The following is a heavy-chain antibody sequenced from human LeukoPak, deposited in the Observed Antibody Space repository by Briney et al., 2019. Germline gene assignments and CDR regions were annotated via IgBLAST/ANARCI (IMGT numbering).Heavy chain of an antibody. CDR1: GFTFSSYW. CDR2: IKDGGTTT. V-gene: IGHV3-74*01. J-gene: IGHJ4*02. Sequence: GGSLRPSCAASGFTFSSYWIHWGRQVPGKGLVWVSRIKDGGTTTDYADSVKGRFTISRDDAKNTLYLQMNSLRAEDTAVYYCTTIRPGYWGQGTLVTVSP. D-gene: IGHD5-12*01. CDR3: TTIRPGY.